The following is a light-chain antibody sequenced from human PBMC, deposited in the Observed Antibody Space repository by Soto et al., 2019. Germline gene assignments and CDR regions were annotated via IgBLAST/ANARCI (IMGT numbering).Light chain of an antibody. Sequence: SYELTQPPSVSVSPGQTASINCSGDALPKKYAYWYQQKPGQAPVLVMYKDTVRSSGIPERFSASSSGTTVTFTISGVQAEDEADYYCQSSDNSNSYVVFGGGTKLTVL. V-gene: IGLV3-25*03. J-gene: IGLJ2*01. CDR3: QSSDNSNSYVV. CDR2: KDT. CDR1: ALPKKY.